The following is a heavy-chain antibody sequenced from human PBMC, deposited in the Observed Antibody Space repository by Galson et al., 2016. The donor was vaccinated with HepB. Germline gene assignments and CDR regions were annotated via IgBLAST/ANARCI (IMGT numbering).Heavy chain of an antibody. CDR3: ARDPNDYGDLNYVDP. D-gene: IGHD4-17*01. CDR1: GFNFSTYN. J-gene: IGHJ5*02. V-gene: IGHV3-21*01. Sequence: SLRLSCAASGFNFSTYNMNWVRQAPGKGLEWVSSISSRSTYICYADSVQGRFTISRDNAKNSLFLQMNSLRVEDTAVYFCARDPNDYGDLNYVDPWGQGTLVTVSS. CDR2: ISSRSTYI.